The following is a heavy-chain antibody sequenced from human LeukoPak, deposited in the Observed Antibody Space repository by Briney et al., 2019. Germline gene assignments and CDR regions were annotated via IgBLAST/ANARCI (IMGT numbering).Heavy chain of an antibody. J-gene: IGHJ4*02. V-gene: IGHV6-1*01. Sequence: SQTLSLTCAISGDSVSRNSVAWNWIRHSPSSGLEWLGRTYCRPNCYPDYALSMKSRITIISDTSNNQFYLHLNSVTPEDTAVYYCARGQNSAFDSWGQGTLVTVSP. CDR3: ARGQNSAFDS. CDR1: GDSVSRNSVA. CDR2: TYCRPNCYP. D-gene: IGHD1-26*01.